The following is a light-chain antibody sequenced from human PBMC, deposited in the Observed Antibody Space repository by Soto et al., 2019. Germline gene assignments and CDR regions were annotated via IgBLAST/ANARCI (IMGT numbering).Light chain of an antibody. CDR1: QSVSSK. CDR3: RQYNNLPQT. J-gene: IGKJ2*01. V-gene: IGKV3-15*01. Sequence: EIVMTQSPVTLSVSPGERATLSCRASQSVSSKLAWYQQKPGQAPRLLIYGASTRATGIPARFSGSGSGTEFTLSISSLQSEDCAVYYCRQYNNLPQTVGQGTKLEI. CDR2: GAS.